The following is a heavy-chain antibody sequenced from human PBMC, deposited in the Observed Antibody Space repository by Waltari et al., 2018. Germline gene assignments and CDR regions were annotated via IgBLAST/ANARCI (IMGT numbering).Heavy chain of an antibody. CDR1: GDTFSSDT. CDR2: SMPDIKYT. Sequence: QVHLVQSGAAVKKPGSSVKVSCKPSGDTFSSDTVNWVRQAPGQGLEWMGRSMPDIKYTDYARGLQGRFTITADKSTSTVYMGLTSLTSEDTAVYYWAGGDGGYFYYKLDVWGQGTTVTVSS. CDR3: AGGDGGYFYYKLDV. J-gene: IGHJ6*02. V-gene: IGHV1-69*02. D-gene: IGHD2-21*02.